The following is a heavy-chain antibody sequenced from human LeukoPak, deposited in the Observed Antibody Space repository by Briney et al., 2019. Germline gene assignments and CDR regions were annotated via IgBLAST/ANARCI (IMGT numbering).Heavy chain of an antibody. CDR2: ISSSSSYI. CDR1: GFTFSSYS. Sequence: GGFLRLSCAASGFTFSSYSMNWVRQTPGKGLEWVSSISSSSSYIYYADSVKGRFTISSDNAKNSLYLQMNSLRAEDTAVYYCARDERYCSSTSCSLDWFDPWGQGTLVTVSS. J-gene: IGHJ5*02. V-gene: IGHV3-21*01. D-gene: IGHD2-2*01. CDR3: ARDERYCSSTSCSLDWFDP.